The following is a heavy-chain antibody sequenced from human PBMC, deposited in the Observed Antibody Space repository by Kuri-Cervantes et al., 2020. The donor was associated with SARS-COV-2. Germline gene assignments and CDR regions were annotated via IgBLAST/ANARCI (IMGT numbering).Heavy chain of an antibody. V-gene: IGHV1-18*01. CDR1: GYTFTSYG. J-gene: IGHJ6*03. D-gene: IGHD4-17*01. CDR3: ARATVLPYYYYYMDV. Sequence: ASVKISCKASGYTFTSYGLSWVRQAPGQGLEWMGWTSAYNGNTNYAQKLQGRVTMTTDTSTSTAYMELMSMRSDDTAVYYCARATVLPYYYYYMDVWGKGTTVTVSS. CDR2: TSAYNGNT.